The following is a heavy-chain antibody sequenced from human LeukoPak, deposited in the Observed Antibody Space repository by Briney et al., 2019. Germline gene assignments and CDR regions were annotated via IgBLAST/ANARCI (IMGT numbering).Heavy chain of an antibody. Sequence: ASVKVSCKASGGTFSSYAISWVRQAPGQGLEWMGGIIPIFGTANYAQKFQGRVTITTDESTSTAYMELSSLRSEDTAVYYCARGYSSGWYNWFDPWGQGTLVTVFS. V-gene: IGHV1-69*05. CDR2: IIPIFGTA. CDR3: ARGYSSGWYNWFDP. D-gene: IGHD6-19*01. CDR1: GGTFSSYA. J-gene: IGHJ5*02.